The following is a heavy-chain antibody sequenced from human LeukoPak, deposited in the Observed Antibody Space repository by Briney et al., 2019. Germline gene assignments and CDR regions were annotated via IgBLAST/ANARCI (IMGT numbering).Heavy chain of an antibody. Sequence: PGGSLRLSSAASGFTFSSYWMTWVRQAPGKGLEWVANIKQDGSEKYVDSVKGRFTISRDNAKNSLYLQMNSLRAEDTAVYYCTRDTGCSGGTCYSFYDYWGQGTLVTVSS. D-gene: IGHD2-15*01. J-gene: IGHJ4*02. CDR1: GFTFSSYW. CDR2: IKQDGSEK. V-gene: IGHV3-7*01. CDR3: TRDTGCSGGTCYSFYDY.